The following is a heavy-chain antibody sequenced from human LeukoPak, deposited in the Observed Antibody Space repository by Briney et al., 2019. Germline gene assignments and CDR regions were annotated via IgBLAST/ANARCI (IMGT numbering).Heavy chain of an antibody. Sequence: GGSLRLSCAVSGFAFSGFWMSWSRQAPGKGLEWVASINSDGSEGYYADVVKGRFTISRDNAKNSLYLQINSLRAEDTAVYYCARSSYSSSSSVWGQGTMVTVSS. CDR2: INSDGSEG. D-gene: IGHD6-6*01. CDR1: GFAFSGFW. J-gene: IGHJ3*01. CDR3: ARSSYSSSSSV. V-gene: IGHV3-7*03.